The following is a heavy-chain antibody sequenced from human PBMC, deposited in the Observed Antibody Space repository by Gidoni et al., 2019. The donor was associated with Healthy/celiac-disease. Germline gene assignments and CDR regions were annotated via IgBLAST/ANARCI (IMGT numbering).Heavy chain of an antibody. J-gene: IGHJ3*02. CDR2: ISSSSSTI. D-gene: IGHD3-22*01. CDR3: AGDTAVYYYERGGPDGVFDI. V-gene: IGHV3-48*04. Sequence: WVGQAPRKGLEWVSYISSSSSTIYYSDSGKGRYTIYRDNWRTDVYSSDIGMGEAVYGNNLRAGDTAVYYYERGGPDGVFDIWGQGTMVTVSS.